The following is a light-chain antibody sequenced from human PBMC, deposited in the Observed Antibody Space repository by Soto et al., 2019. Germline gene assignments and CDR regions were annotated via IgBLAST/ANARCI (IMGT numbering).Light chain of an antibody. Sequence: EIVMTQSPLTLPVTPGEPASISCRSSQSLLYNNTYNYLDWYVQKPGQSPQLLIYFGSNRAPGVPDRFSGSGSGTDFTLKINRVEAEEVGTYDCMQALQSLTVGQGTRLEIK. V-gene: IGKV2-28*01. J-gene: IGKJ5*01. CDR3: MQALQSLT. CDR2: FGS. CDR1: QSLLYNNTYNY.